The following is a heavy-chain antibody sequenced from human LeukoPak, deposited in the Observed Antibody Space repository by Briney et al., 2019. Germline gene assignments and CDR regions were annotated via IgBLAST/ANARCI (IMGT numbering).Heavy chain of an antibody. J-gene: IGHJ4*02. V-gene: IGHV3-53*01. CDR3: ASRRGSGWPFDY. Sequence: PGGSLRLSCAASGFTVSSNYMTWVRQAPGKGLEWVSVLYSGGNTYYADSVKGRFTISRDISKNTLYLQMNTLRAEDTAVYYCASRRGSGWPFDYWGQGTLVTVSS. CDR1: GFTVSSNY. D-gene: IGHD6-19*01. CDR2: LYSGGNT.